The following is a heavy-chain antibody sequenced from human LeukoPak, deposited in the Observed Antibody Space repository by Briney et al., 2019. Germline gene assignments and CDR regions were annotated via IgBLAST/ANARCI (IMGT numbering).Heavy chain of an antibody. V-gene: IGHV4-34*01. CDR3: AREVRTFGELPHYDY. Sequence: PSETLSLTCAVYGGSFSSYYWSWIRQPPGKGLEWIGEINHSGSTNYNPSLKSRVTISVDTSKNQFSLKLSPVTAADTAVYYCAREVRTFGELPHYDYWGQGTLVTVSS. CDR2: INHSGST. CDR1: GGSFSSYY. J-gene: IGHJ4*02. D-gene: IGHD3-10*01.